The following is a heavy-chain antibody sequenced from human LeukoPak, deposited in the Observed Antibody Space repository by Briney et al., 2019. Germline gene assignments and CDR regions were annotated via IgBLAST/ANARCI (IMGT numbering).Heavy chain of an antibody. D-gene: IGHD2-2*01. J-gene: IGHJ6*03. CDR3: ARLFPYQLLPQDYYYYMDV. V-gene: IGHV5-51*01. CDR2: IYPGDSDT. Sequence: PGESLKISCKGSGYSFTSYWIGWVRQMPGKGLEWMGIIYPGDSDTRYSPSFQGQVTISADKSISTAYLQWSSLKASDTAMYYCARLFPYQLLPQDYYYYMDVWGKGTTVTVSS. CDR1: GYSFTSYW.